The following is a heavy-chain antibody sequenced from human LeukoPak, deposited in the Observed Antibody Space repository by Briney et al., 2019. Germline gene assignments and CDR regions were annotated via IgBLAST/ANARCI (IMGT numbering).Heavy chain of an antibody. Sequence: PSETLSLTCTVSGGSISSSSYYWGWIRQPPGKGLVWIGSIYYSGSTYYNPSLKSRVTISVDTSKNQFSLKLSSVTAADTAVYYCASRMRWGRGTLVTVSS. CDR1: GGSISSSSYY. CDR2: IYYSGST. CDR3: ASRMR. J-gene: IGHJ4*02. V-gene: IGHV4-39*01.